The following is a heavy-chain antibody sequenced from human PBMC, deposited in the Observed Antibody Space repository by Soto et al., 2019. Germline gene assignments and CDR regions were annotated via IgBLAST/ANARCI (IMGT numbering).Heavy chain of an antibody. CDR2: ISGSDDNT. V-gene: IGHV3-23*01. J-gene: IGHJ4*02. Sequence: GSLRLSCAASKFTFSTYAMTWVRQAPGKGLEWVSDISGSDDNTYYADSVKGRFTISRDNSKSTLYLQMNSLRAEDTAVYYCAKDMVHCTGTRCARYFEKWGRETLVTVSS. CDR1: KFTFSTYA. CDR3: AKDMVHCTGTRCARYFEK. D-gene: IGHD2-8*02.